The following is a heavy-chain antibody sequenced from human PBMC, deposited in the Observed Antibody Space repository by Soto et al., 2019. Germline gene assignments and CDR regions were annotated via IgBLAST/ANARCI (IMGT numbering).Heavy chain of an antibody. J-gene: IGHJ4*02. CDR1: GGSISSGGYY. Sequence: PSETLSLTCTVSGGSISSGGYYWSWIRQHPGKGLEWIGYIYYSGSTYYNPSLKSRVTISVDTSKNQFSLKLSSVTAADTAVYYCARQTVTTDQSEYFDYWGQGTLVTVSS. CDR2: IYYSGST. CDR3: ARQTVTTDQSEYFDY. D-gene: IGHD4-4*01. V-gene: IGHV4-31*03.